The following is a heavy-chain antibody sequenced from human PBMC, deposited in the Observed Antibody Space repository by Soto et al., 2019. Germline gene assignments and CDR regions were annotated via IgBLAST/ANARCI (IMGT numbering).Heavy chain of an antibody. CDR2: IDPKNGGT. CDR1: GYSISAYY. V-gene: IGHV1-2*02. D-gene: IGHD3-10*01. J-gene: IGHJ4*02. Sequence: SVKVSCKASGYSISAYYIHWVRQAPGQGLEWMGWIDPKNGGTVSAQKFQGRLTMTRDTSISTVYMDLSGLTSDDTALYYCGRDDYGIFPYWGQGSLVTVSS. CDR3: GRDDYGIFPY.